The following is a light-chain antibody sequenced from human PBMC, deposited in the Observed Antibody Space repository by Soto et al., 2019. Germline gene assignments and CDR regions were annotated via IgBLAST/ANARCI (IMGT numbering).Light chain of an antibody. J-gene: IGKJ2*01. CDR3: QQYGSSPPYT. Sequence: EIVLTQSPGTLSLSPGERATLPCRASKGVGGSYLAWYQQKPGQAPGLLFNGASSRATGIPDRFSGSGSGTDFTLTISRLEPEDFAVYYCQQYGSSPPYTFGQGTKLEIK. V-gene: IGKV3-20*01. CDR2: GAS. CDR1: KGVGGSY.